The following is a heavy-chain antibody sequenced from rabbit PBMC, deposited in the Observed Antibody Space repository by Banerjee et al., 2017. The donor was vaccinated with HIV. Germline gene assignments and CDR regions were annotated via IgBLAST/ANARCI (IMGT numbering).Heavy chain of an antibody. CDR2: IYNGDGST. V-gene: IGHV1S45*01. CDR3: ASADGGANYVNYFNL. CDR1: GIDFSSYYY. D-gene: IGHD2-1*01. Sequence: QEQLEESGGDLVKPEGSLTLTCTASGIDFSSYYYMCWVRQAPGKGPEWIACIYNGDGSTYYASWAKGRFTISKTSSTTVTLQMASLTAPDTATYFCASADGGANYVNYFNLWGPGTLVTVS. J-gene: IGHJ4*01.